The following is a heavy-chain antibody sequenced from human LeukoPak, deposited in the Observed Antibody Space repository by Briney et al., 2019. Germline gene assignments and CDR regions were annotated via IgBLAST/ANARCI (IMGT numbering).Heavy chain of an antibody. Sequence: SETLSLTCTVSGGSISSYYWSWIRQPPGKGLEWIGYIYYSGSTNYNPSLKSRVTISVDTSKNQFSLKLSSVTAAVTAVYYCARGEVSGIQLDWGQGTLVTVSS. CDR3: ARGEVSGIQLD. D-gene: IGHD1-1*01. CDR1: GGSISSYY. V-gene: IGHV4-59*01. J-gene: IGHJ4*02. CDR2: IYYSGST.